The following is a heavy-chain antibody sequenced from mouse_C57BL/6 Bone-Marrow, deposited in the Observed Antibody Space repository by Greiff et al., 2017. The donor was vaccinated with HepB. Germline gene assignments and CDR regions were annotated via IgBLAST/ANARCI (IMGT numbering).Heavy chain of an antibody. CDR3: ARPNWEYFDY. D-gene: IGHD4-1*01. Sequence: EVQVVESGGGLVQPGGSMKLSCAASGFTFSDAWMDWVRQSPEKGLEWVAEIRNKANNHATYYAVSVKGRFTISRDDYKSSVYLQMNSLRAEDTGIYCCARPNWEYFDYWGQGTTLTVSS. V-gene: IGHV6-6*01. CDR1: GFTFSDAW. CDR2: IRNKANNHAT. J-gene: IGHJ2*01.